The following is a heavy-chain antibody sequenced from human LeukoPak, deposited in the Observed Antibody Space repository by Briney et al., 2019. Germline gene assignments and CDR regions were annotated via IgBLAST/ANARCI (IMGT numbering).Heavy chain of an antibody. D-gene: IGHD1-1*01. CDR1: GDSVSIYY. CDR3: ARAGNNWSFDY. V-gene: IGHV4-59*02. J-gene: IGHJ4*02. Sequence: SETLSLTCTVSGDSVSIYYWSWIRQPPGKGLEWIGYIYYRGNTNYNPSLKSRVTMAVDTSKNQFSLKMSSVTAADTAVYYCARAGNNWSFDYWGQGTLVTVSS. CDR2: IYYRGNT.